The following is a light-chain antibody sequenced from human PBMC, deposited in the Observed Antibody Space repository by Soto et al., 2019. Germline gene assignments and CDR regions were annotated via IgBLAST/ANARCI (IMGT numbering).Light chain of an antibody. V-gene: IGKV1-5*03. Sequence: IQMTQSPSTLSASVGDRVTITCRASQSISIWLAWYQQKPGKAPKLLIYKASTLKSGVPSRFSGSGSGTDFTLTISSLQPEDFATYYCQQSFNNPRTFGQGTKVDIK. CDR3: QQSFNNPRT. J-gene: IGKJ1*01. CDR2: KAS. CDR1: QSISIW.